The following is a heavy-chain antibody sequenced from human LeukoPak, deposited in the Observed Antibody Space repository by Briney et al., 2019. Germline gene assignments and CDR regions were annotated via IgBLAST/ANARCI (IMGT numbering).Heavy chain of an antibody. D-gene: IGHD2/OR15-2a*01. CDR1: GGSISSYY. CDR2: IYYSGST. J-gene: IGHJ4*02. CDR3: ARHRHRAEYPYYFDY. V-gene: IGHV4-59*08. Sequence: KASETLSLTCTVSGGSISSYYWSWIRQPPGKGLEWIGHIYYSGSTNYNPSLKSRVTISVDTSKNQFSLKLSSVTAADTAVCYCARHRHRAEYPYYFDYWGQGTLVTVSS.